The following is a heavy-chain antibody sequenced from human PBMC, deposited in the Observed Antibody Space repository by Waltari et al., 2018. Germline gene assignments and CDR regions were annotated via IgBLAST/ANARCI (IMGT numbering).Heavy chain of an antibody. Sequence: EVQLVESGGGLVKPGGSLRLTCAASGFTFSSYSVNWVRRAPGKGLEWVSSISSSSSYIYYADSVKGRFTISRDNAKNSLYLQMNSLRAEDTAVYYCAIYNSRTYGDYGNWGQGTLVTVSS. CDR3: AIYNSRTYGDYGN. V-gene: IGHV3-21*01. CDR1: GFTFSSYS. CDR2: ISSSSSYI. D-gene: IGHD4-17*01. J-gene: IGHJ4*02.